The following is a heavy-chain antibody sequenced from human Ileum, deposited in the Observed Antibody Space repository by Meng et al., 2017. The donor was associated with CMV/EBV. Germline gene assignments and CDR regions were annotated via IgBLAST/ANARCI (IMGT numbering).Heavy chain of an antibody. J-gene: IGHJ4*02. Sequence: GESLKISCAASGFTFSSYAMSWDRQAPGKGLEWVSAISGSGGSTYYADSVKGRFTISRDNSKNTLYLQMNSLRAEDPAVYYCAKDYFDYWGQGTLVTVSS. CDR2: ISGSGGST. CDR3: AKDYFDY. V-gene: IGHV3-23*01. CDR1: GFTFSSYA.